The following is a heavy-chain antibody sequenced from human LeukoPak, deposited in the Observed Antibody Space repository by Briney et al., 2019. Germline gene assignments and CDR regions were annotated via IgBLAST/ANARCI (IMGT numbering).Heavy chain of an antibody. Sequence: SVKVSCKASGGTFSSYAISWVRQAPGQGLEWMGRIIPIPGITNYAQKFQGRVTITADTSTDTAYMELSSLRSEDTAVYYCATGAYSSDYWGQGTLVTVSS. J-gene: IGHJ4*02. V-gene: IGHV1-69*04. CDR2: IIPIPGIT. D-gene: IGHD2-15*01. CDR3: ATGAYSSDY. CDR1: GGTFSSYA.